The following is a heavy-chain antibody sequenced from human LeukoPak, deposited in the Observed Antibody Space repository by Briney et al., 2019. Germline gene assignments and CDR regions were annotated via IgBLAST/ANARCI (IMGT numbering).Heavy chain of an antibody. D-gene: IGHD3-16*02. Sequence: QAGGSLRLSCAAPGLTFSSYAMSWVRQAPGKGLEWVSAISGSGGSTYYADSVKGRFTISRDNSKNTLYLQMNSLRAEDTAVYYCAKYAFGGVIVYFDYWGQGTLVTVSS. CDR3: AKYAFGGVIVYFDY. V-gene: IGHV3-23*01. CDR1: GLTFSSYA. J-gene: IGHJ4*02. CDR2: ISGSGGST.